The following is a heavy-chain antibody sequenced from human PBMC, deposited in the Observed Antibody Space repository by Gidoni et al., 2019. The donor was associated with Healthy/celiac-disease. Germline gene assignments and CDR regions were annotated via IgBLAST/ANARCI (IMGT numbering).Heavy chain of an antibody. D-gene: IGHD6-6*01. CDR3: ARVMYSSSSFDY. J-gene: IGHJ4*02. CDR2: IWYDGSNK. Sequence: LEWVAVIWYDGSNKYYADSVKGRFTISRDNSKNTLYLQMNSLRAEDTGVYYCARVMYSSSSFDYWGQGTLVTVSS. V-gene: IGHV3-33*01.